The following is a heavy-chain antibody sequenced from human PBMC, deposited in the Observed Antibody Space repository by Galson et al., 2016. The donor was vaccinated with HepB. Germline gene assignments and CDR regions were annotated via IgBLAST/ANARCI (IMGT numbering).Heavy chain of an antibody. Sequence: CTASGGPFSNYAISWVRQAPGQGLEWMGGIIPMFGTANYAQSFQGRVTITADESTRTAYMELISLRSDDTAVYYCARGGYCSGRSCYSYFQYWGQGTLVTVSS. D-gene: IGHD2-15*01. CDR3: ARGGYCSGRSCYSYFQY. CDR1: GGPFSNYA. CDR2: IIPMFGTA. J-gene: IGHJ1*01. V-gene: IGHV1-69*01.